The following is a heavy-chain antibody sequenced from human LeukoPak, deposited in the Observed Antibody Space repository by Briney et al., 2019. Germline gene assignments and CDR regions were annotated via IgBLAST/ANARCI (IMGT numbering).Heavy chain of an antibody. CDR2: IHHSGST. Sequence: SETLSLTCTVSGGSISSSSYYWGWIRQPPGKGQEWIGSIHHSGSTYYNPSLKSRVTISVDRPKNQFSLKLSSVTAADTAVYYCARSDYDFWSGYYTLPDYWGQGTLVTVSS. CDR1: GGSISSSSYY. D-gene: IGHD3-3*01. CDR3: ARSDYDFWSGYYTLPDY. V-gene: IGHV4-39*07. J-gene: IGHJ4*02.